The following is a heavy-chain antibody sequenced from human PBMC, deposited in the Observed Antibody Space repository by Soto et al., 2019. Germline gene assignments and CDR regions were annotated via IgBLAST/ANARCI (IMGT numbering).Heavy chain of an antibody. CDR1: PGSFSGYY. CDR2: INHSGGP. Sequence: SETLSLTCSVSPGSFSGYYWSRIRQSPGHWMEWIGDINHSGGPKYNPSLKCRVTMSLDMSKIQWPLRLSSVCAAGTAVYYCARGSGGPTLGSGQNSYYYNGMGAWGRGPTVTVAS. V-gene: IGHV4-34*01. CDR3: ARGSGGPTLGSGQNSYYYNGMGA. D-gene: IGHD2-15*01. J-gene: IGHJ6*04.